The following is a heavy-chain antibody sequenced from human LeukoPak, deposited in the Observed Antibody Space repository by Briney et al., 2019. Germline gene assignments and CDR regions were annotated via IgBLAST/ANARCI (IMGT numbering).Heavy chain of an antibody. CDR2: IYHSGST. CDR3: ARERGDYYDFWSGYYRPYYFDY. J-gene: IGHJ4*02. D-gene: IGHD3-3*01. V-gene: IGHV4-38-2*02. CDR1: GYSISSGYY. Sequence: PSETLSLTCTVSGYSISSGYYWGWIRQPPGKGLEWIGSIYHSGSTYYNPSLKSRVTISVDTSKNQFSLKLSSVTAADTAVYYCARERGDYYDFWSGYYRPYYFDYWGQGTLVTVSS.